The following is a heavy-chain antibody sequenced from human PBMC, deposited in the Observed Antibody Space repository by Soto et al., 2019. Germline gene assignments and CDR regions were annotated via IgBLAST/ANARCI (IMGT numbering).Heavy chain of an antibody. CDR3: AHRPSGWYLFDY. CDR1: GFSLSTSGLG. D-gene: IGHD6-19*01. V-gene: IGHV2-5*01. J-gene: IGHJ4*02. CDR2: SYWNDDK. Sequence: QITLKESGPTLVRPTQTLTLTCTFSGFSLSTSGLGVGWIRQPPGKALEWLALSYWNDDKRYSPSLKARRTITKDSAKSQVVLTMTNMDPVDTATYYCAHRPSGWYLFDYWGQGTLVTVSS.